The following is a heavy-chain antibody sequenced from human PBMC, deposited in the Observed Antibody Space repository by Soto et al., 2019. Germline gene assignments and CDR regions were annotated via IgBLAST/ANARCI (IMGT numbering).Heavy chain of an antibody. CDR3: ASNARVGTMVRGVIPKYYMDV. J-gene: IGHJ6*03. CDR2: IYYSGST. D-gene: IGHD3-10*01. CDR1: GGSISSSSYY. Sequence: PSETLSLTCTVSGGSISSSSYYWGWIRQPPGKGLEWIGSIYYSGSTYYNPSLKSRVTISVDTSKNQFSLKLSSVTAADTAVYYCASNARVGTMVRGVIPKYYMDVWGKGTTVTVSS. V-gene: IGHV4-39*07.